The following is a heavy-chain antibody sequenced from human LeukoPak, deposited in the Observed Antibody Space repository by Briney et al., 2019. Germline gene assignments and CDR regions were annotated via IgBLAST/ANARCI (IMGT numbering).Heavy chain of an antibody. CDR3: ARRRRIAVAGPFDY. CDR1: GGSFSGYY. V-gene: IGHV4-34*01. J-gene: IGHJ4*02. Sequence: SETLSLTCAVYGGSFSGYYWSWIRQPPGKGLEWIGEINHSGSTNYDPSLKSRVTISVDTSKNQFSLKLSSVTAAGTAVYYCARRRRIAVAGPFDYWGQGTLVTVSS. CDR2: INHSGST. D-gene: IGHD6-19*01.